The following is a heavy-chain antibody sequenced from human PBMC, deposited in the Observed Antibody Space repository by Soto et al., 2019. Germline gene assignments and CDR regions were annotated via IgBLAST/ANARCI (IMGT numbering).Heavy chain of an antibody. Sequence: SETLSLTCTVSGGSISSSSYYWGWIRQPPGKGLEWIGSIYYSGSTYYNPSLKSRVTISVDTSKNQFSLKLSSVTAADTAVYYCACLFRRRGSFSEYYYYYGMDVWGQGTTVTVSS. D-gene: IGHD1-26*01. CDR2: IYYSGST. J-gene: IGHJ6*01. CDR1: GGSISSSSYY. V-gene: IGHV4-39*01. CDR3: ACLFRRRGSFSEYYYYYGMDV.